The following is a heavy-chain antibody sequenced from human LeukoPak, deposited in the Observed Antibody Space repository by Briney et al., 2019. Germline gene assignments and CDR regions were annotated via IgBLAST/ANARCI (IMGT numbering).Heavy chain of an antibody. CDR2: IASSGRNT. D-gene: IGHD1-26*01. J-gene: IGHJ6*02. Sequence: GGSLRLSCAASGFNFNDAAMTWVRQAPGKGLEWVSLIASSGRNTYYTDSVRGRFTISRDNSKNTPSLQLNGLRADGTAVYYCAKGGQGNGPSRGAVYGMDVWGQGTTVTVSS. CDR1: GFNFNDAA. V-gene: IGHV3-23*01. CDR3: AKGGQGNGPSRGAVYGMDV.